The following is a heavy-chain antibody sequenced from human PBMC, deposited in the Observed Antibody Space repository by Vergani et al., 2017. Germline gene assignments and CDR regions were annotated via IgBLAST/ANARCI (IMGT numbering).Heavy chain of an antibody. CDR2: ISSSSSYI. D-gene: IGHD3-10*01. V-gene: IGHV3-21*01. CDR1: GFTFSSYA. CDR3: ARDGSSWG. Sequence: VQLVESGGGVVQPGRSLRLSCAASGFTFSSYAMHWVRQAPGKGLEWVSSISSSSSYIYYADSVKGRFTISRDNAKNSLYLQMNSLRAEDTAVYYCARDGSSWGWGQGTLVTVSS. J-gene: IGHJ4*02.